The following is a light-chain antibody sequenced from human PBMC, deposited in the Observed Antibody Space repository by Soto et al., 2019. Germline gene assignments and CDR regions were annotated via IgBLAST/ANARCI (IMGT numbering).Light chain of an antibody. CDR1: QSLTNSF. V-gene: IGKV3-20*01. Sequence: EFVLSQSPGTLSLSPGEGATLSCRASQSLTNSFIAWYQQKPGQAPRLLTYDTSIRASGIPDRFSGSGSGTDFTLTISRLEPEDFAVYYCQQYNPGGITFGQGTRLEIK. CDR2: DTS. J-gene: IGKJ5*01. CDR3: QQYNPGGIT.